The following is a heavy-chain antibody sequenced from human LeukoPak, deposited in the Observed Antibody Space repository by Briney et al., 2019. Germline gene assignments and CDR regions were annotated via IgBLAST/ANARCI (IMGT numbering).Heavy chain of an antibody. V-gene: IGHV3-21*01. D-gene: IGHD6-13*01. CDR1: GFTFSSYS. CDR3: ARGYSSSWYLD. Sequence: GGSLRLSCAASGFTFSSYSMSWVRQAPWKGLEFVSSISSSSSFIYYADSVKGRFTISRDNAKKSLSLQMNSLRADDTAVYYCARGYSSSWYLDWGQGTLVTVSS. CDR2: ISSSSSFI. J-gene: IGHJ4*02.